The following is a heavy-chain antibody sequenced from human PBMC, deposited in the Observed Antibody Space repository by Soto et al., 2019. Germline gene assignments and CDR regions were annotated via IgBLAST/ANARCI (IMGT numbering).Heavy chain of an antibody. Sequence: SETLSLTCSVSGGSISSYSWSWLRQPPGKGLEWIGYIFYSGSTDYHPSLKSRATISVDTSKNQFSLKLTSVTAADTAVYYFTRHEGGAAADRPLDYWGQGTLVNGSS. CDR3: TRHEGGAAADRPLDY. V-gene: IGHV4-59*08. D-gene: IGHD6-13*01. J-gene: IGHJ4*02. CDR1: GGSISSYS. CDR2: IFYSGST.